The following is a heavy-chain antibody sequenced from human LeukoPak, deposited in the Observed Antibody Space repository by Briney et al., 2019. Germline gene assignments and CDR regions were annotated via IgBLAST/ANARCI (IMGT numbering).Heavy chain of an antibody. CDR2: IYYSGST. CDR3: AREVIVVVPAASRWFDP. CDR1: GGSISSGGYY. Sequence: SQTLSLTCTVSGGSISSGGYYWSWIRQHPGKGLEWIGYIYYSGSTYYNPSLKSRVTISVDTSKNQFSLKLSCVTAADTAVYYCAREVIVVVPAASRWFDPWGQGTLVTVSS. V-gene: IGHV4-31*03. J-gene: IGHJ5*02. D-gene: IGHD2-2*01.